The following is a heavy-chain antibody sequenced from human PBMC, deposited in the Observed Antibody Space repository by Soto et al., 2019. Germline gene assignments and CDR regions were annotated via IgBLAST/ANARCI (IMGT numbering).Heavy chain of an antibody. CDR2: IYYSGST. J-gene: IGHJ6*02. D-gene: IGHD6-19*01. Sequence: SETLSLTCTVSGGSISSGGYYWSWIRQHPGKGLEWIGYIYYSGSTYYNPSLKSRVTISVDTSKNQFSLKLSSVTAADTAVYYCARESHIAVAGTSYYYGMDVWGQGTTVTVSS. CDR1: GGSISSGGYY. V-gene: IGHV4-31*03. CDR3: ARESHIAVAGTSYYYGMDV.